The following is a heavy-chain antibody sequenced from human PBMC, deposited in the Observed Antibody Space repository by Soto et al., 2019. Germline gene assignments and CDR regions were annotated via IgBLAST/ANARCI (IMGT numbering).Heavy chain of an antibody. D-gene: IGHD2-15*01. CDR2: ISGSGGST. J-gene: IGHJ4*02. CDR1: GFTFSMFA. V-gene: IGHV3-23*01. CDR3: AKDLPHCSGGSCYADYFDY. Sequence: TGGSLRLSCVGSGFTFSMFAMSWVRQAPGKGLEWISSISGSGGSTYYADSVKGRFTVSRDNSKNTLYLQMNSLRAEDTAVYYCAKDLPHCSGGSCYADYFDYWGQGTLVTVSS.